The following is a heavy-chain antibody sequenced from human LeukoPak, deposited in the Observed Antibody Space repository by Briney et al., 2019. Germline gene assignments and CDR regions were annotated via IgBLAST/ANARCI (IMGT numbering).Heavy chain of an antibody. Sequence: GGSLRLSCAASGFTFSRYDMHWVRQDTGRGLEWVSAIGTAGDTYYPGSVKGRFTISRENAKNSLYLQMNSLRAEDTAVYYCVRDTAVAAKFGNWHFDLWGRGTLVTVSS. CDR3: VRDTAVAAKFGNWHFDL. CDR2: IGTAGDT. J-gene: IGHJ2*01. CDR1: GFTFSRYD. V-gene: IGHV3-13*01. D-gene: IGHD2-21*02.